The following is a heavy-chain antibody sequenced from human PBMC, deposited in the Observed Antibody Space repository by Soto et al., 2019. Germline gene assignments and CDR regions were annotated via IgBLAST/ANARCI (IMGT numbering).Heavy chain of an antibody. V-gene: IGHV3-30*18. Sequence: PGGSLRLSCAASGFTFSNYGMHWVRQAPGKGLEWVAVISYDGSNKYYADSVKGRFTISRDNSENTLYLQMNSLRVEDTAIYHCAKSWSNYGAYSKYWGQGNLVTVSS. CDR1: GFTFSNYG. J-gene: IGHJ4*02. CDR3: AKSWSNYGAYSKY. CDR2: ISYDGSNK. D-gene: IGHD4-17*01.